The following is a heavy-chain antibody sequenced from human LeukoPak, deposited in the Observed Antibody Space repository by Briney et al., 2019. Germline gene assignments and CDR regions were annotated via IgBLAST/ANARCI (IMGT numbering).Heavy chain of an antibody. CDR2: INHSGST. CDR1: GGSFSGYY. Sequence: SETLSLTCAVYGGSFSGYYWSWIRQPPGKGLEWIGEINHSGSTNYNPSLKSRVTISVDTSKNQFSLKLSSVTAADTAVYYCAKGPYSSSWYSSGDYFDYWGQGTLVTVSS. CDR3: AKGPYSSSWYSSGDYFDY. V-gene: IGHV4-34*01. J-gene: IGHJ4*02. D-gene: IGHD6-13*01.